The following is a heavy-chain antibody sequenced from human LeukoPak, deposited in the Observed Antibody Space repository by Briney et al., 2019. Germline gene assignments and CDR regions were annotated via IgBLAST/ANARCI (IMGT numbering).Heavy chain of an antibody. D-gene: IGHD1-26*01. CDR2: ISGSGGST. Sequence: GGSLRLSCAASGFTFSSYAMSWVRQAPGKGLEWVSAISGSGGSTYYADSVKGRFTISRDNSKNTLYLQMNSLRAEDTAVYYCAKDRSNSGSYYGTFDYWGQGTLVTVSS. CDR1: GFTFSSYA. CDR3: AKDRSNSGSYYGTFDY. J-gene: IGHJ4*02. V-gene: IGHV3-23*01.